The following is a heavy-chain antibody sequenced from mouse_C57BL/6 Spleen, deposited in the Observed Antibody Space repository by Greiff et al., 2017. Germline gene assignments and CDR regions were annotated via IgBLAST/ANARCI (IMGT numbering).Heavy chain of an antibody. CDR3: AFTTVVAYYAMDY. J-gene: IGHJ4*01. V-gene: IGHV1-64*01. Sequence: VQLQQPGAELVKPGASVKLSCKASGYTFTSYWMHWVKQRPGQGLEWIGMIHPNSGSTNYNEKFKSKATLTVDKSSSTAYMQLSSLTSEDSAVYYCAFTTVVAYYAMDYWGQGTSVTVSS. CDR2: IHPNSGST. D-gene: IGHD1-1*01. CDR1: GYTFTSYW.